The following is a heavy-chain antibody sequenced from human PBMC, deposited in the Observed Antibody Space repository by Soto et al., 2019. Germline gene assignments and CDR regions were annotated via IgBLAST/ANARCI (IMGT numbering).Heavy chain of an antibody. D-gene: IGHD6-19*01. CDR1: GYNFTSYW. CDR2: IYPGDSDT. Sequence: PGESLKISCKGSGYNFTSYWIGWVRQMPGKGLEWMGIIYPGDSDTRYSPSFQGQVTISADKSISTAYLQWSSLKASDKTMYHCARGAVASIVLYYFDYWRQGTLVNVS. J-gene: IGHJ4*02. V-gene: IGHV5-51*01. CDR3: ARGAVASIVLYYFDY.